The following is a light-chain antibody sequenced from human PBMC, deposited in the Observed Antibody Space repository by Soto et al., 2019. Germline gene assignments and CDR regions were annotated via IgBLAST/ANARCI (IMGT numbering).Light chain of an antibody. V-gene: IGLV2-11*01. CDR2: DVS. J-gene: IGLJ3*02. Sequence: QYVLTQPRSVSGSPGQSVTISCTGTSSDVGGYNSVSWYQQYPGKAPKLMIYDVSKRPSGVPDRFSGSKSGNAASLTISGLQAEDEADYYCCSYAGTYTWVFGGGTKLTVL. CDR1: SSDVGGYNS. CDR3: CSYAGTYTWV.